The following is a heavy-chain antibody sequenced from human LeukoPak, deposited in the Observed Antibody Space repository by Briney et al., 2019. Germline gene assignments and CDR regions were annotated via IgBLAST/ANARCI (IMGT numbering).Heavy chain of an antibody. CDR3: ARGKSQHDYGALGHYFGY. Sequence: PSETLSLTCAVYGGSFSGYYWSWIRQPPGKGLEWIGEINHSGSTNYNPSLKSRVTISVDTSKNQFSLKLSSVTAADTAVYYCARGKSQHDYGALGHYFGYWGQGTLVTVSS. V-gene: IGHV4-34*01. D-gene: IGHD4-17*01. CDR1: GGSFSGYY. CDR2: INHSGST. J-gene: IGHJ4*02.